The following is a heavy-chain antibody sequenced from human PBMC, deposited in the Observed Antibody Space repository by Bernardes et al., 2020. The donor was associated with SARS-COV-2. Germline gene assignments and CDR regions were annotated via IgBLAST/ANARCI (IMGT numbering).Heavy chain of an antibody. V-gene: IGHV1-2*02. D-gene: IGHD6-6*01. J-gene: IGHJ4*02. Sequence: EQVLEWVGWINPNSGGTTYAQKFQGSVTMTRDTSISTVYMELTRLRSDDTAKYYCARDGEYSTSGIEYWGQGTLVTVSS. CDR3: ARDGEYSTSGIEY. CDR2: INPNSGGT.